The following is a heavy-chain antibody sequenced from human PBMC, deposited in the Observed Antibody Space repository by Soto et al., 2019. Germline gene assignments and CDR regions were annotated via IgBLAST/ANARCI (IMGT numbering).Heavy chain of an antibody. CDR3: ARGAGIAASRYYYYGMGV. J-gene: IGHJ6*02. Sequence: SGTLSLTCTVSGGSVSSGSYYWSWIRQPPGKGLEWIGYIYYSGSTNYNPSLKSRVTISVDTSKNQFSLKLSSVTAADTAVYYCARGAGIAASRYYYYGMGVWGQGTTVTVSS. CDR1: GGSVSSGSYY. V-gene: IGHV4-61*01. CDR2: IYYSGST. D-gene: IGHD6-13*01.